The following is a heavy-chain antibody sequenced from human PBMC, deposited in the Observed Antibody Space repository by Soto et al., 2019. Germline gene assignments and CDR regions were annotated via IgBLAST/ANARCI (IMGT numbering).Heavy chain of an antibody. CDR3: ASSPYYSDFDY. V-gene: IGHV1-46*01. CDR2: INPSGGST. CDR1: GYTFTSYY. D-gene: IGHD4-4*01. Sequence: QVQLVQSGAEVKKPGASVKVSCKASGYTFTSYYMHWVRQAPGQGLAWMGIINPSGGSTSYALKFQGRVTMPRGTSKSTFYMELSSLRSEDTAVFYCASSPYYSDFDYWGQGTLVTVSS. J-gene: IGHJ4*02.